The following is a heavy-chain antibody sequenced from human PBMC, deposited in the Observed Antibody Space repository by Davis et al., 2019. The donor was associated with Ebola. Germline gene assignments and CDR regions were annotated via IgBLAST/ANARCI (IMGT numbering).Heavy chain of an antibody. CDR2: IYYSGTT. CDR3: ARHPASGSNTYYYYVDI. V-gene: IGHV4-59*08. CDR1: GGSISSYY. D-gene: IGHD1-26*01. Sequence: GSLRLSCTVSGGSISSYYWSWIRQPPGKGLEWIAYIYYSGTTSYNPSLKSRVTISVDTSKNQFSLKLRSVTAADTAVYFCARHPASGSNTYYYYVDIWGKGTTVTVSS. J-gene: IGHJ6*03.